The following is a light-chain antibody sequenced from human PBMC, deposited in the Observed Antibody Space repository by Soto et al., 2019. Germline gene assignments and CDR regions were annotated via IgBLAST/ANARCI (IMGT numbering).Light chain of an antibody. CDR1: QSVSSSS. CDR3: QQYGTSAGLT. J-gene: IGKJ4*01. Sequence: EIVVTQSPGTLSLSPGERATLSCGASQSVSSSSLAWYQQKPGQAPRLLIYGASSRATGIPDRFSGSGSGTDFTLTISRLEPEDFAVYFCQQYGTSAGLTFGGGTKVEI. CDR2: GAS. V-gene: IGKV3-20*01.